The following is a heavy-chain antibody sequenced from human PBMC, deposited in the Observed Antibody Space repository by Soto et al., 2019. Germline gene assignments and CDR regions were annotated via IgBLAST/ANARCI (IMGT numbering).Heavy chain of an antibody. Sequence: SETLSLTCAVSGGSISSGGYSWSWIRQPPGKGLEWIGYIYYSGSTNYNPSLKSRVTISVDTSKNQFSLKLSSVTAADTAVYYCARDYDSSGYLLDWGQGTLVTVPQ. CDR1: GGSISSGGYS. CDR2: IYYSGST. J-gene: IGHJ4*02. D-gene: IGHD3-22*01. CDR3: ARDYDSSGYLLD. V-gene: IGHV4-61*08.